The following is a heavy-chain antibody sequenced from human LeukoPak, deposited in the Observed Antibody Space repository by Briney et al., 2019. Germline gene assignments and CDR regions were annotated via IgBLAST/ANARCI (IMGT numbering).Heavy chain of an antibody. CDR1: GGSISSGSYY. D-gene: IGHD6-19*01. Sequence: SETLSLTCTVSGGSISSGSYYWSWIRQPAGKGLEWIGRIYTSGSTNYNPSLKSRVTISVDTSKNQFSLKLSSVIAADTAVYYCARRIGYSSGWYVSASNWFDPWGQGTLVTVSS. CDR2: IYTSGST. J-gene: IGHJ5*02. V-gene: IGHV4-61*02. CDR3: ARRIGYSSGWYVSASNWFDP.